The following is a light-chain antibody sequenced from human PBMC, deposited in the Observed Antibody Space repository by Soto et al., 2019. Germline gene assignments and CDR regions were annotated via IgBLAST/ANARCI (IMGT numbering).Light chain of an antibody. CDR2: DAS. CDR1: QSVSTY. CDR3: QQSSNWPPMST. J-gene: IGKJ2*01. Sequence: EIVLTQSPATLSLSPGERATLSCRASQSVSTYLAWYQQKPGQAPRLLIYDASNRATGIPARFSGSGSGTDVTLTISSLEPEDFAVYYCQQSSNWPPMSTLGQRTKLEIK. V-gene: IGKV3-11*01.